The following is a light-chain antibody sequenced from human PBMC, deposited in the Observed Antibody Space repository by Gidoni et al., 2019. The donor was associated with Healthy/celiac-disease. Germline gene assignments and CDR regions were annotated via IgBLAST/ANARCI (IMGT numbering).Light chain of an antibody. CDR3: QKYNSAPPT. Sequence: TQMTHTPASLSASVGDRVTITCRARQGISTYVAWYQQKPGKVPKLLIYAASTLHTGVPPRFSGSGSGTDFTLTISRLQPEDFATYYCQKYNSAPPTFGGGTKVEIK. J-gene: IGKJ4*01. CDR1: QGISTY. CDR2: AAS. V-gene: IGKV1-27*01.